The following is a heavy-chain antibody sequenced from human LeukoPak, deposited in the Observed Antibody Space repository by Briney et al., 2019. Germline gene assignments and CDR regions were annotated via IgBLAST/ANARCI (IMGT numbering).Heavy chain of an antibody. D-gene: IGHD6-13*01. CDR3: ARAGITTTGPLFQH. CDR2: ISYDGSNK. Sequence: GGSLRLSCAASGFTFSSYAMYWVRQAPGKGLEWVVVISYDGSNKYYADSVKGRFTISRDNAKSSLYLQMNSLRAEDTAVYYCARAGITTTGPLFQHWGQGTLVTVSS. V-gene: IGHV3-30-3*01. CDR1: GFTFSSYA. J-gene: IGHJ1*01.